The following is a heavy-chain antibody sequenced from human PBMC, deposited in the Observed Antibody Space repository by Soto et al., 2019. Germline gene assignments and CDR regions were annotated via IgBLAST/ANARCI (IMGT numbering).Heavy chain of an antibody. CDR2: ISSSSSYI. J-gene: IGHJ1*01. CDR3: ARDGTYCGGDCPIRGTEYFQH. V-gene: IGHV3-21*01. CDR1: GFTFSSYS. Sequence: GGSLRLSCAASGFTFSSYSMNWVRQAPGKGLEWVSSISSSSSYIYYADSVKGRFTISRDNAKNSLYLQMNSLRAEDTAVYYCARDGTYCGGDCPIRGTEYFQHWGQGTLVTVSS. D-gene: IGHD2-21*02.